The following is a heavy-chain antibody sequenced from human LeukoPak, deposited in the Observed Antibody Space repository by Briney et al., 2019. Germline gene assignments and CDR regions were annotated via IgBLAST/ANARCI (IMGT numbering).Heavy chain of an antibody. Sequence: SETLSLTCAVYGGSFSGYYWSWIRQPPGKGLEWIGEINHSGSTNYNPSLKSRVTISVDTSKNQFSLKLSSVTAADTAVYYCARAGVVVVGAAFDPWGQGTLVTVSS. J-gene: IGHJ5*02. CDR1: GGSFSGYY. CDR3: ARAGVVVVGAAFDP. CDR2: INHSGST. V-gene: IGHV4-34*01. D-gene: IGHD2-15*01.